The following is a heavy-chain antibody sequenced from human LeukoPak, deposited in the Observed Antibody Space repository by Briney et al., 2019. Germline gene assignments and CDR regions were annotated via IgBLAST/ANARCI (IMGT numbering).Heavy chain of an antibody. CDR2: MNPNSGNT. V-gene: IGHV1-8*01. Sequence: GASVKVSCKASGYTFTNYDINWGRQAPGQGLKWMGWMNPNSGNTGYAQKFQGRVTMTRNISISTAYMELSSLRSEDTAVYYCARQWGTVTTAYYYGLDVWGQGTTVTVSS. CDR3: ARQWGTVTTAYYYGLDV. D-gene: IGHD4-17*01. CDR1: GYTFTNYD. J-gene: IGHJ6*02.